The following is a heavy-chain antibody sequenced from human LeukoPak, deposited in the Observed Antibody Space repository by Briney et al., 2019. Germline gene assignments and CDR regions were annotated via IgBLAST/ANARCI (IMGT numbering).Heavy chain of an antibody. V-gene: IGHV1-69*06. CDR1: GGTFSSYA. CDR3: VKVGSKWYDY. Sequence: ASVKVSCKASGGTFSSYALNWVRQAPGQGLEWMGVIIPVFGTANYAQKFQGRVTITADKSTNTAYMELSSLRSDDTAVYYCVKVGSKWYDYWGQGTLVTVSS. J-gene: IGHJ4*02. CDR2: IIPVFGTA. D-gene: IGHD2-15*01.